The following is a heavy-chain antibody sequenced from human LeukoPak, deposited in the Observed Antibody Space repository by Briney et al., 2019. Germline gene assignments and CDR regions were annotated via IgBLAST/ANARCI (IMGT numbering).Heavy chain of an antibody. Sequence: GGSLRLSCAASGFAFSSYAMSWVRQAPGKGLEWVSAISGSGGSTYYADSVKGRFTISRDNSKNTLYLQMNSLRAEDTAVYYCAKGATVLRFLRVDYWGQGTLVTVSS. V-gene: IGHV3-23*01. D-gene: IGHD3-3*01. CDR1: GFAFSSYA. J-gene: IGHJ4*02. CDR3: AKGATVLRFLRVDY. CDR2: ISGSGGST.